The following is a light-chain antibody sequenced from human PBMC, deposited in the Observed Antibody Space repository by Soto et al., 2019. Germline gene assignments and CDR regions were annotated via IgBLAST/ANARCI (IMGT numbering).Light chain of an antibody. Sequence: IQLTQSPSSLSASVGETVTITCRASQDIDNSLNWYQHKPGKAPKLLVYAVSFLETGVPSMFRGRGSGTVFSLTINSLQSDDFATYYCQQHDGRPTMTFGQGTRLDSK. J-gene: IGKJ5*01. CDR3: QQHDGRPTMT. CDR1: QDIDNS. CDR2: AVS. V-gene: IGKV1-33*01.